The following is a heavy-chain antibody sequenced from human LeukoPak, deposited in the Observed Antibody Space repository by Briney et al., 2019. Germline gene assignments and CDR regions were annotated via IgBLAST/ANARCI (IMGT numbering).Heavy chain of an antibody. CDR2: INTDGSST. CDR1: GFIFSSYW. CDR3: ARGEYYYDSSGYPGGVFDY. J-gene: IGHJ4*02. V-gene: IGHV3-74*01. D-gene: IGHD3-22*01. Sequence: GGSLRLSCAASGFIFSSYWMHWVRHAPGKGLAWVSRINTDGSSTSYADSVKGRFTISRDNAKNSLYLQMNSLRAGDTAVYYCARGEYYYDSSGYPGGVFDYWGQGTLVTVSS.